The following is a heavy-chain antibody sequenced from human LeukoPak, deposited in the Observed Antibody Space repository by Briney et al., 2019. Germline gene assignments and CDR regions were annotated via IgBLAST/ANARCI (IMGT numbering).Heavy chain of an antibody. CDR2: IYYSGST. D-gene: IGHD2-15*01. Sequence: SETLSLTCTVSGGSISSGDYYWSWIRQHPGKGLEWIGYIYYSGSTYYNPSLKSRVTISVDTSKNQFSLKLSSVTAADTAVYYCARAMTVAATPNWFDPWGQGTLVTVSS. CDR1: GGSISSGDYY. V-gene: IGHV4-31*03. CDR3: ARAMTVAATPNWFDP. J-gene: IGHJ5*02.